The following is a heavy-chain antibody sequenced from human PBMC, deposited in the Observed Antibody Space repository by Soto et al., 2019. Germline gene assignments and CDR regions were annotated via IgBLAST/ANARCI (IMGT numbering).Heavy chain of an antibody. CDR1: GGSISSGGYY. Sequence: SETLSRTCTVSGGSISSGGYYWSWIRQHPGKGLEWIGYIYYSGSTYYNPSLKSRVTISVDTSKNQFSLKLSSVTAADTAVYYCARMEVSSGWLFDYWGQGTLVTVSS. D-gene: IGHD6-19*01. J-gene: IGHJ4*02. CDR2: IYYSGST. CDR3: ARMEVSSGWLFDY. V-gene: IGHV4-31*03.